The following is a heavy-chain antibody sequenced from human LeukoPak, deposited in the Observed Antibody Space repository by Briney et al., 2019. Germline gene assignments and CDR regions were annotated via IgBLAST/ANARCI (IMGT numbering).Heavy chain of an antibody. CDR3: ATGYMLGISHFDY. V-gene: IGHV6-1*01. J-gene: IGHJ4*02. D-gene: IGHD2/OR15-2a*01. CDR2: TYYRSKLYN. Sequence: SQTLSLTCAISGDSVSSNSAAWNWIRQSPSRGLEWLGRTYYRSKLYNDYAVSVKSRITITPDTSTNQFSLQLKSVTPEDTAVYYCATGYMLGISHFDYWGQGTLVTVSS. CDR1: GDSVSSNSAA.